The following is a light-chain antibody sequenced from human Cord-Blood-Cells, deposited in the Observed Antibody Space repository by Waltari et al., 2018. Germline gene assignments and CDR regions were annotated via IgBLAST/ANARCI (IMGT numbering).Light chain of an antibody. CDR1: QGISSY. Sequence: DIQLTQSPSFLSASVGDRVTLTCRASQGISSYLAWYQQKQGKAPKLLFYAASAFQSGAPSRFSGSGSGTEFTLTISSLQPEDFATYYCQQLNSYPWTFGQGTKVEIK. CDR3: QQLNSYPWT. CDR2: AAS. V-gene: IGKV1-9*01. J-gene: IGKJ1*01.